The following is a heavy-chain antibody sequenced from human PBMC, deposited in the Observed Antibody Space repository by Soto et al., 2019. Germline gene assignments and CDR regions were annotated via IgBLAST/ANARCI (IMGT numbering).Heavy chain of an antibody. CDR3: AIRYYYGSGSPTLAY. CDR2: ISYDGSNK. V-gene: IGHV3-30*03. Sequence: QVQLVESGGGVVQPGRSLRLSCAASGFTFSSYGMHWVRQAPGKGLEWVAVISYDGSNKYYADSVKGRFTISRDNSKNTLYLQMNSLRAEDTAVYYCAIRYYYGSGSPTLAYWGQGTLVTVSS. CDR1: GFTFSSYG. J-gene: IGHJ4*02. D-gene: IGHD3-10*01.